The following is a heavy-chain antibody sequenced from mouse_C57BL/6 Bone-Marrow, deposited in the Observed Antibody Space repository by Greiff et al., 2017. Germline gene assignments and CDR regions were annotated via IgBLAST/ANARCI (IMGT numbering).Heavy chain of an antibody. V-gene: IGHV5-17*01. CDR3: ARDYYGSSSYFDY. CDR2: ISSGSSTI. D-gene: IGHD1-1*01. J-gene: IGHJ2*01. CDR1: GFTFSDYG. Sequence: EVQGVESGGGLVKPGGSLKLSCAASGFTFSDYGMHWVRQAPEQGLEWVAYISSGSSTIYYADTVKGRFTISRNNAKNTLFLQMTSLRSEDTAMXYCARDYYGSSSYFDYWGQGTTLTVSS.